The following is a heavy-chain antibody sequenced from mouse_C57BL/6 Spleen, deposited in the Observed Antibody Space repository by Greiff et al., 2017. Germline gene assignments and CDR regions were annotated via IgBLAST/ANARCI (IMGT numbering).Heavy chain of an antibody. Sequence: EVMLVESGGGLVQPGGSLSLSCAASGFTFTDYYMSWVRQPPGKALEWLGFIRNKANGYTTEYSASVRGRFTIARDNSQSIRYLQMNALRAEDSATYYCARFPWGDGDWDAMDYWGQGTSVTVSS. CDR3: ARFPWGDGDWDAMDY. D-gene: IGHD4-1*01. V-gene: IGHV7-3*01. J-gene: IGHJ4*01. CDR1: GFTFTDYY. CDR2: IRNKANGYTT.